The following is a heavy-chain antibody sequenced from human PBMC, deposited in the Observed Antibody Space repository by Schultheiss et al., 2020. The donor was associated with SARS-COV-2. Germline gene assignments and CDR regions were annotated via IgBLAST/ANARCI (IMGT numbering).Heavy chain of an antibody. Sequence: SQTLSLTCTVSGGSISSGGYYWSWIRQHPGKGLEWIGYIYYSGSTYYNPSLKSRVTISVDTSKNQFSLKLSSVTAADTAVYYCARAGDFWSGYYTSWFDPWGQGTLVTVSS. D-gene: IGHD3-3*01. V-gene: IGHV4-31*03. CDR1: GGSISSGGYY. J-gene: IGHJ5*02. CDR3: ARAGDFWSGYYTSWFDP. CDR2: IYYSGST.